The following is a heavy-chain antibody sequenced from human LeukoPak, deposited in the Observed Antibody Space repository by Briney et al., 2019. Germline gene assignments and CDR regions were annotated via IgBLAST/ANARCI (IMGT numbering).Heavy chain of an antibody. J-gene: IGHJ4*02. CDR3: ARDFKAAATKGHFDY. Sequence: GGSLRLSCAASGFTFSSYGMHWVRQAPGKGLEWVAVISYDGSNKYYADSVKGRFTISRDNSKNTLYLQMNSLRAEDTAVYYCARDFKAAATKGHFDYWGQGTLVTVSS. CDR2: ISYDGSNK. D-gene: IGHD2-15*01. V-gene: IGHV3-30*03. CDR1: GFTFSSYG.